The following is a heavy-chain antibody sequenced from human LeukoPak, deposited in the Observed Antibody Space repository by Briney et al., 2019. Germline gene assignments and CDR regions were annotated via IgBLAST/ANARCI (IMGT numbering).Heavy chain of an antibody. D-gene: IGHD1-26*01. Sequence: NAGGSLRLSCEASGFIFKSYGMNWVRQAPGRGLEWVSSISSTGSYIFYADSVKGRFTISRDDAKNSVYLQMNTLRAEDTGIYYCARSEGGSENYWGQGILVAVSS. V-gene: IGHV3-21*01. CDR1: GFIFKSYG. CDR3: ARSEGGSENY. CDR2: ISSTGSYI. J-gene: IGHJ4*02.